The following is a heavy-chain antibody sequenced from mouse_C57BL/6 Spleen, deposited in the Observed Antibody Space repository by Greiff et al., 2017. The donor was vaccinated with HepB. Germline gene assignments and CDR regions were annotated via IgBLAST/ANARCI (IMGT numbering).Heavy chain of an antibody. CDR1: GYTFTSYG. Sequence: VQLQQSGAELARPGASVKLSCKASGYTFTSYGISWVKQRTGQGLEWIGEIYPRSGNTYYNEKFKGKATLTADKSSSTAYMELRSLTSEDSAVYFCARPIPTVVAYYFDYWGQGTTLTVSS. CDR3: ARPIPTVVAYYFDY. CDR2: IYPRSGNT. J-gene: IGHJ2*01. D-gene: IGHD1-1*01. V-gene: IGHV1-81*01.